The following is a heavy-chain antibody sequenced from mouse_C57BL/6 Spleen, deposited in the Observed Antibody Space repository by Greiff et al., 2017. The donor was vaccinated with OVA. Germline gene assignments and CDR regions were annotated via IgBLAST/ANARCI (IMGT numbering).Heavy chain of an antibody. V-gene: IGHV14-4*01. CDR2: IDPDNGDT. Sequence: VQLQQPGAELVRPGASVKLSCTASGFNIKDDYMHWVKQRPEQGLEWIGWIDPDNGDTEYAPKFQGKATITADTSSNTAYLQLSSLTSEDTAVYYCTSYYDGLDYWGQGTTLTVSS. J-gene: IGHJ2*01. CDR1: GFNIKDDY. D-gene: IGHD1-1*01. CDR3: TSYYDGLDY.